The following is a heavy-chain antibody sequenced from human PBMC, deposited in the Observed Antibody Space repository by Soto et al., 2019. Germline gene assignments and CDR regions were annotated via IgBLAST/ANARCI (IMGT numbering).Heavy chain of an antibody. CDR3: GSYNVNSGTGDY. D-gene: IGHD1-26*01. J-gene: IGHJ4*02. CDR2: INTDASVI. V-gene: IGHV3-74*01. CDR1: GFTFSKSW. Sequence: EVQLEESGGGLVQPGGSLRLSCVASGFTFSKSWMHWVRQSPGKGLVWVSRINTDASVINYADSVRGRFTISRDNAKNTLYLQLNRLRAEDTAVYYGGSYNVNSGTGDYWVQGPLVTVSS.